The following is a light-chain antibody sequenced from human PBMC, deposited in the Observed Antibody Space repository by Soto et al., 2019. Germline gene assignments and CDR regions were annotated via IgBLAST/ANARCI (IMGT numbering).Light chain of an antibody. J-gene: IGKJ4*01. CDR2: WAS. CDR3: QQYYSTPFT. Sequence: DIVMTRSPDSLAVSLGERATINCKSSQSVLYNSNNKNYLAWYQQKPGQPPRLLIYWASTRESGVPDRVSGSGSGTDFTLAISSLQAEDVAVYYCQQYYSTPFTFGGGTKVDIK. CDR1: QSVLYNSNNKNY. V-gene: IGKV4-1*01.